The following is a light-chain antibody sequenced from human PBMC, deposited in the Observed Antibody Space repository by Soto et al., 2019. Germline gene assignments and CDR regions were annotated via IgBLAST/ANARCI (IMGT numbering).Light chain of an antibody. CDR1: SSDVGIYNS. Sequence: QSALTQPASVSGSPGQSITFYCTGTSSDVGIYNSVSWYQQHPGKAPKLIIYDVTNRPSGVSNRFSGSKSGNTASLTISGLQAEDEADYYCSSYTSSSSWVFGGGTKLTVL. CDR2: DVT. CDR3: SSYTSSSSWV. V-gene: IGLV2-14*03. J-gene: IGLJ3*02.